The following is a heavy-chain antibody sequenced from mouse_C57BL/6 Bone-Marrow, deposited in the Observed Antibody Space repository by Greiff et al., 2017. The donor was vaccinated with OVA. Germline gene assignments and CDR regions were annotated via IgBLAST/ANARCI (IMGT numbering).Heavy chain of an antibody. Sequence: QVQLQQSGAELARPGASVKLSCKASGYTFTSYGISWVKQRTGQGLEWIGEIYPRSGNTYYNEKFKGKATLTADKSSSTAYMELRSLTSEDSAVYFCASRDYDGSSSGWYFDVWGTGTTVTVSS. CDR3: ASRDYDGSSSGWYFDV. CDR2: IYPRSGNT. D-gene: IGHD1-1*01. V-gene: IGHV1-81*01. CDR1: GYTFTSYG. J-gene: IGHJ1*03.